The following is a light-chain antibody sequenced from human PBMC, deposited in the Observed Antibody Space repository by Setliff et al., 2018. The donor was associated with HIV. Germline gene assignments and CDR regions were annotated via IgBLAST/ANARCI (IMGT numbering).Light chain of an antibody. CDR2: DVT. CDR1: SSDVGGYNY. V-gene: IGLV2-11*01. CDR3: CSYAGRYTYV. Sequence: QSALTQPRSVSGSPGQSVTISCTGTSSDVGGYNYVSWYQQHPGKAPKLMIYDVTKRPSGVPDRFSGSKSGNTASLTISGLQAEDEADYYRCSYAGRYTYVFGTGTKVTVL. J-gene: IGLJ1*01.